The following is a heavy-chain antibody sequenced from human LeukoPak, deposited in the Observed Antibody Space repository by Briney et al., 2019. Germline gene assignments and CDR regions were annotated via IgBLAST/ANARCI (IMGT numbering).Heavy chain of an antibody. CDR1: GGSFIPYY. Sequence: NSSETLSLTCAVYGGSFIPYYWSWIRQPPGKGLEGIGEINHSGSTNYNPSLKSRVTISVDTSKNQFSLKLSSVTAADTAVYYCARGGFYCGGDCYVDYWGQGTLVTVSS. V-gene: IGHV4-34*01. CDR3: ARGGFYCGGDCYVDY. D-gene: IGHD2-21*02. J-gene: IGHJ4*02. CDR2: INHSGST.